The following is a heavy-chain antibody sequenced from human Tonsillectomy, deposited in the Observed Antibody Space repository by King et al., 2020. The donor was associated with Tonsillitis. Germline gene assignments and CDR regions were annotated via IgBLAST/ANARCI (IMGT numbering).Heavy chain of an antibody. J-gene: IGHJ3*01. CDR3: TKDLSASSTYFDAFDV. V-gene: IGHV3-43*02. D-gene: IGHD2-2*01. Sequence: VQLVESGGGVVQPGGSLRLSCAASGFPFDDFAIYWVRQGPGKGLEWGSVISGDGNSVEYADSVKGRFTISRDNSKNSLYLQMNSLRTEDTALYYCTKDLSASSTYFDAFDVWGQGTMVTVSS. CDR2: ISGDGNSV. CDR1: GFPFDDFA.